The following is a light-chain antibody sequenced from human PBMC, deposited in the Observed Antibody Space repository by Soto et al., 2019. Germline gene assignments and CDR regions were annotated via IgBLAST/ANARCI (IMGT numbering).Light chain of an antibody. Sequence: QSALTQPASMSGSPGQSITISCTGTSSDVGGYNYVCWYQQHPGKAPKLIIYEVTNRPSGVSNRFSASKSGNTASLSISGLQAEDEADYYCSSYTSSGTVVFGGGTKLTVL. CDR1: SSDVGGYNY. CDR3: SSYTSSGTVV. CDR2: EVT. V-gene: IGLV2-14*03. J-gene: IGLJ2*01.